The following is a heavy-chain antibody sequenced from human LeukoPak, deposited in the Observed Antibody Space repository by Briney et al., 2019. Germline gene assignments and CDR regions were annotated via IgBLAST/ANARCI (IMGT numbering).Heavy chain of an antibody. D-gene: IGHD2-2*01. CDR3: AREPQSTGAFDI. CDR1: GGSISSYY. J-gene: IGHJ3*02. CDR2: IHYSGST. V-gene: IGHV4-59*01. Sequence: SETLSLTCTVSGGSISSYYWSWIRQPPGKGLEWIGYIHYSGSTNYNPSLKSRVTISVDTSKNQFSLKLSSVTAADTAVYYCAREPQSTGAFDIWGQGTMVTVSS.